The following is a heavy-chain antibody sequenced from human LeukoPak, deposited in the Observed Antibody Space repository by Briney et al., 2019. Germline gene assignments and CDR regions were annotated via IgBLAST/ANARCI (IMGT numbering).Heavy chain of an antibody. D-gene: IGHD2-2*01. Sequence: PSETLSLTCTVSGGSISSYYWSWIRQPPGKGLEWIGYIYYSGSTNYNPSLKSRVTISVDTSKNQFSLKLSSVTAADTAVYYCARVHRYCSSTSCPTGFDPWGQGTLVTVSS. CDR3: ARVHRYCSSTSCPTGFDP. CDR1: GGSISSYY. CDR2: IYYSGST. J-gene: IGHJ5*02. V-gene: IGHV4-59*01.